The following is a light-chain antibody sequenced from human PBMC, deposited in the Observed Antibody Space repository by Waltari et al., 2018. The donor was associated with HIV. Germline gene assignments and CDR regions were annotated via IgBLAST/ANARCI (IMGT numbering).Light chain of an antibody. CDR3: QSYDSGLSAYV. V-gene: IGLV1-40*01. CDR1: SPNIGAGYD. J-gene: IGLJ1*01. CDR2: GNT. Sequence: QSVPTQPPSVSGAPGHRVTISCTGSSPNIGAGYDVHWFQQLPGTAPKLLIYGNTNRPSGVPDRFSGSKSGTSASLAITGLQAEDEADYYCQSYDSGLSAYVFGTGTKVTVL.